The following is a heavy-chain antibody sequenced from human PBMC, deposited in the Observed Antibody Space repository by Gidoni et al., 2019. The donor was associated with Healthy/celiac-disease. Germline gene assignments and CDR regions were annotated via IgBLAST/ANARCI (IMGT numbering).Heavy chain of an antibody. D-gene: IGHD6-25*01. CDR3: ARAKCGRNPKCCYYGMDV. J-gene: IGHJ6*02. Sequence: QVQLVESGGGVVQPGRSLRLPCAASGFTFSRYAMHWVRQAPGKGLEWVAVITYNESNKDYADTVKGRFTISRDNSKNTLYLQMNSLRAEDTAVYYCARAKCGRNPKCCYYGMDVWGQGTTVTVSS. CDR2: ITYNESNK. CDR1: GFTFSRYA. V-gene: IGHV3-30-3*01.